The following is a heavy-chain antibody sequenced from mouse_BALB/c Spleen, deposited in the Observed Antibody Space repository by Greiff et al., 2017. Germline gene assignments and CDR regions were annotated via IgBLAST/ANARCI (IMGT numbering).Heavy chain of an antibody. CDR1: GYAFSSYW. J-gene: IGHJ2*01. V-gene: IGHV1-80*01. CDR3: ARYYYGRGGDFDY. Sequence: QVQLKQSGAELVRPGSSVKISCKASGYAFSSYWMNWVKQRPGQGLEWIGQIYPGDGDTNYNGKFKGKATLTADKSSSTAYMQLSSLTSEDSAVYFCARYYYGRGGDFDYWGQGTTLTVSS. CDR2: IYPGDGDT. D-gene: IGHD1-1*01.